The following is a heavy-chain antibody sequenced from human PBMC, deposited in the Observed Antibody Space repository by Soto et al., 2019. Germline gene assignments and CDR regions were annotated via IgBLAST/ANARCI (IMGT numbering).Heavy chain of an antibody. V-gene: IGHV1-18*03. CDR2: TSAHNGNT. CDR1: GYPFTRDG. J-gene: IGHJ4*02. D-gene: IGHD6-19*01. Sequence: GASVKCSCKASGYPFTRDGMSWMRKAPELGLEWLGWTSAHNGNTSYAQKLQGSVTMTTDTSTRTAYRALRGRRCNDMAMNHCARGRRWLLQAIYDYLGQANLVT. CDR3: ARGRRWLLQAIYDY.